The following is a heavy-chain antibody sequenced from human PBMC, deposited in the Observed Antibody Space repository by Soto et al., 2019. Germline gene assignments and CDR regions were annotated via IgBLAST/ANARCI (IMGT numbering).Heavy chain of an antibody. D-gene: IGHD5-18*01. CDR1: GFTFSNYG. CDR2: ISYDGGNK. CDR3: AKDLGLEDTALDY. V-gene: IGHV3-30*18. J-gene: IGHJ4*02. Sequence: QVQLVESGGGVVHPGRSLRLSCAASGFTFSNYGIHWVRQAPGKGLEWVAVISYDGGNKYYADSVKGRFTISRDNSKNTLFLQMNSLRAEDTAVYYCAKDLGLEDTALDYWGQGTLVTVSS.